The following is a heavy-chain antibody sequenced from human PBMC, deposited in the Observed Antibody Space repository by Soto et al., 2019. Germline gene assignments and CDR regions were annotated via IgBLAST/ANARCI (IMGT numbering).Heavy chain of an antibody. J-gene: IGHJ4*02. Sequence: QVQLVQSAAEVKNPGASVKVSCKASGYTFTSYAMHWVRQAPGQSPEWMGWINAGNGNTQYIQKFQGRVTFTRDTSATTAYTEVSSLRSEDTAVYYCVAVDVGDYWGQGTLVTVSS. CDR2: INAGNGNT. CDR1: GYTFTSYA. V-gene: IGHV1-3*01. D-gene: IGHD5-12*01. CDR3: VAVDVGDY.